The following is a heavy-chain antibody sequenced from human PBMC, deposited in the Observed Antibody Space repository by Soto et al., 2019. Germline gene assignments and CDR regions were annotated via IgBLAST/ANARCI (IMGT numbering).Heavy chain of an antibody. V-gene: IGHV1-69*12. Sequence: QVQLVQSGAEVKKPGSSVKVSCKASGGTFSSYAISCVRQAPGQGLEWMGGIIPIVGTANYAQKFQGRVTITADESTSAAYMELSSLRSEDTAVYFCARDYDIPAYYFDYWGQADLITVSS. CDR3: ARDYDIPAYYFDY. J-gene: IGHJ4*02. D-gene: IGHD3-9*01. CDR2: IIPIVGTA. CDR1: GGTFSSYA.